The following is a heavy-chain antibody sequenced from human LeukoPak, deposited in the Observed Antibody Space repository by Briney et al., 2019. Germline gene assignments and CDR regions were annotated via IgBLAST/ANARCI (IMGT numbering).Heavy chain of an antibody. CDR3: AKDQSRMWVD. CDR2: IGKNQ. Sequence: GESLRLSCAPSRFSLGNFVMTWVRQAPGKGLEWVATIGKNQYYADSVKGRFTISRDHSKNTLYLQMNSLRAEDTAVYYCAKDQSRMWVDWGQGTLVTVSS. D-gene: IGHD1-26*01. V-gene: IGHV3-23*01. J-gene: IGHJ4*02. CDR1: RFSLGNFV.